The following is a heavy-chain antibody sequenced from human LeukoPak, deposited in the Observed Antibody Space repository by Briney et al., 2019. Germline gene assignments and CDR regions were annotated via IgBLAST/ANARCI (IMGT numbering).Heavy chain of an antibody. CDR2: ISSSSSYI. CDR1: GFTLSSYS. J-gene: IGHJ4*02. CDR3: KSGGAAPGSFDN. V-gene: IGHV3-21*06. D-gene: IGHD4-23*01. Sequence: PGGSLRLSCAASGFTLSSYSMNWVRQAPGKGLEWVSSISSSSSYIYYADSVKGRFTISRDNAKSSLYLQLNSLRVEDTAVYYCKSGGAAPGSFDNWGQGTLVTVSP.